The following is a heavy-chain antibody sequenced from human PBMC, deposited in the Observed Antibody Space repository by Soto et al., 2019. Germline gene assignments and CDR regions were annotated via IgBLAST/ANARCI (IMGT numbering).Heavy chain of an antibody. J-gene: IGHJ5*02. CDR2: IYYSGST. D-gene: IGHD2-2*01. CDR1: GGSISSSSYY. V-gene: IGHV4-39*01. CDR3: ASFLPEVVPAATGWFDP. Sequence: SETLSLTCTVSGGSISSSSYYWGWIRQPPGKGLEWIGSIYYSGSTYYNPSLKSRVTISVDTSKNQFSLKLSSVTAADTAVYYCASFLPEVVPAATGWFDPWGQGTLVTVS.